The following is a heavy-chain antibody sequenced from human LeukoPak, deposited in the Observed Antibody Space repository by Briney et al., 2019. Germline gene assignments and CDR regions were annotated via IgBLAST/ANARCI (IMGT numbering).Heavy chain of an antibody. Sequence: PSETLSLTCTVSGGSISSSSYYWGWIRQPPGKGLEWIGSIYYSGRTYYNPSLKSRVTISVDTSKNQFSLKLRSVTAADTAVYYCARSIVVVVAAIDDAFDIWGQGTMVTVSS. CDR3: ARSIVVVVAAIDDAFDI. CDR2: IYYSGRT. D-gene: IGHD2-15*01. J-gene: IGHJ3*02. CDR1: GGSISSSSYY. V-gene: IGHV4-39*07.